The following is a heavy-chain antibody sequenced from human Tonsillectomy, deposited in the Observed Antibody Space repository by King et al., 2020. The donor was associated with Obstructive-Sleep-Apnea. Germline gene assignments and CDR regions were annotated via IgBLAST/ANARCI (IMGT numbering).Heavy chain of an antibody. CDR2: IRQDESQK. V-gene: IGHV3-7*03. CDR3: ARDRSYETTGYYYDVFDM. Sequence: VQLVESGGGLVQPGGSLRLSCAASGFTFGSYWMTWVRQAPGRGLEGGANIRQDESQKYYVDSVKGRFTISRDNAKNSLYLQMNSLRADDTDVYYCARDRSYETTGYYYDVFDMWGQGTMVTVSS. CDR1: GFTFGSYW. D-gene: IGHD3-22*01. J-gene: IGHJ3*02.